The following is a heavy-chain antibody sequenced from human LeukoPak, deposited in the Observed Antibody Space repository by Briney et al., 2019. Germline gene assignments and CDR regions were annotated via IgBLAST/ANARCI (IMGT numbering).Heavy chain of an antibody. D-gene: IGHD6-19*01. CDR3: ARDTGYSSGWYNY. V-gene: IGHV3-23*01. CDR2: ITGSGGNT. CDR1: GFTFSNYA. J-gene: IGHJ4*02. Sequence: GASLRLSCAASGFTFSNYAMSWVRQAPGKGLEWVSAITGSGGNTYYADSVKGRFTISRDNSKNTLYLQMNSLRDEDTAVYHCARDTGYSSGWYNYWGQGTLVTVSS.